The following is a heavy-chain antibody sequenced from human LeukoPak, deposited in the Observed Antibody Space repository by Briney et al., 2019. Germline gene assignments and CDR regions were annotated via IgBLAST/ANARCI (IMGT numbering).Heavy chain of an antibody. Sequence: GGSLRLSCAASGFTFSSYGMHWVRQAPGKGLEWVAVISYDGSNKYYADSVKGRFTISRDNSKYTLYLQMNSLRAEDTAVYYCAKDLGERWLQLREYGHFDYWGQGTLVTVSS. D-gene: IGHD5-24*01. J-gene: IGHJ4*02. CDR2: ISYDGSNK. CDR1: GFTFSSYG. V-gene: IGHV3-30*02. CDR3: AKDLGERWLQLREYGHFDY.